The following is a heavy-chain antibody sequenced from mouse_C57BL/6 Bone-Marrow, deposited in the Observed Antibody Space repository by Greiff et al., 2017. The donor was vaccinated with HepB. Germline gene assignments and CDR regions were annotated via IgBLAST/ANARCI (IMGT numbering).Heavy chain of an antibody. J-gene: IGHJ2*01. V-gene: IGHV5-4*01. CDR1: GFTFSSYA. Sequence: EVHLVESGGGLVKPGGSLKLSCAASGFTFSSYAMSWVRQTPEKRLEWVATISDGGSYTYYPDNVKGRFTISRDNAKNNLYLQMSHLTSEDTAMYYWARDRGYDYAHYFDYWGQGTTLTVSS. CDR2: ISDGGSYT. D-gene: IGHD2-4*01. CDR3: ARDRGYDYAHYFDY.